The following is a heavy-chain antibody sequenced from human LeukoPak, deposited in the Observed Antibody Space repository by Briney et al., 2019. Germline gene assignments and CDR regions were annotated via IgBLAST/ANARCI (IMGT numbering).Heavy chain of an antibody. D-gene: IGHD3-16*01. CDR1: GGSFSGYY. J-gene: IGHJ4*02. Sequence: PSETLSLTCAVYGGSFSGYYWSWIRQPPGKGLEWIGEINHSGSTNYNPSLKSRVTISVDTSKNQFSLKLSSVTAADTAVYYWGREGGATEGELDYWAKETLATVS. CDR3: GREGGATEGELDY. CDR2: INHSGST. V-gene: IGHV4-34*01.